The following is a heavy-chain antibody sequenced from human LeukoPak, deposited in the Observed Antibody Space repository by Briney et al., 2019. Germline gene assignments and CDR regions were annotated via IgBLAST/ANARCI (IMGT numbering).Heavy chain of an antibody. V-gene: IGHV3-30*18. D-gene: IGHD3-22*01. CDR1: GFTFGSYG. Sequence: GGSLRLSCAASGFTFGSYGMHWVRQAPGKGLEWVAVISYDGSNKYYADSVKGRFTISRDNSKNTLYLQMNSLRAEDTAVYYCAKSDSSGYYSHWGQGTLVTVSS. CDR2: ISYDGSNK. CDR3: AKSDSSGYYSH. J-gene: IGHJ4*02.